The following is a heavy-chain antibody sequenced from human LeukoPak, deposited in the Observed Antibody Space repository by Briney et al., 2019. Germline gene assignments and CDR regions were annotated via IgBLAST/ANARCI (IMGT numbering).Heavy chain of an antibody. CDR2: IVPIFGTE. CDR3: ARGTVTDNWFDP. Sequence: GASVKVSCKASRGTFSSYAVSWVRQAPGQGLEWMGGIVPIFGTEDYAQKFQDRVTITMDESASTAYMDLSSLRSDDTAVYYCARGTVTDNWFDPWGQGTLVTVSS. CDR1: RGTFSSYA. D-gene: IGHD4-11*01. J-gene: IGHJ5*02. V-gene: IGHV1-69*05.